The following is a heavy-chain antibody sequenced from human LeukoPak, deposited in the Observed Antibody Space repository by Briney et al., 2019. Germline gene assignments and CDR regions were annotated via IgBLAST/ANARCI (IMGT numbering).Heavy chain of an antibody. J-gene: IGHJ4*02. CDR2: TYYRSKWYN. CDR3: ARGRRLLWFGELLFGDYFDY. D-gene: IGHD3-10*01. V-gene: IGHV6-1*01. Sequence: SQTLSLTCAISGDSVSSNSAAWNWIRQSPSRGLEWLVRTYYRSKWYNDYAVSVKSRITINPDTSKNQFSLQLNSVTPEDTAVYYCARGRRLLWFGELLFGDYFDYWGQGTLVTVSS. CDR1: GDSVSSNSAA.